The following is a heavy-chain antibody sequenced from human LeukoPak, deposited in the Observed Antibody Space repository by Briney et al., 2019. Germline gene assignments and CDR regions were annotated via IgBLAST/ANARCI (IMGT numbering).Heavy chain of an antibody. V-gene: IGHV1-46*01. CDR2: INPSGGST. CDR1: GYTFTSYY. J-gene: IGHJ3*02. CDR3: ARDPADSSGYSDAFDI. Sequence: APVKVSCKASGYTFTSYYMHWVRQAPGQGLEWMGIINPSGGSTSYAQKFQGRVTMTRDTSTSTVYMELSSLRSEDTAVYYCARDPADSSGYSDAFDIWGQGTMVTVSS. D-gene: IGHD3-22*01.